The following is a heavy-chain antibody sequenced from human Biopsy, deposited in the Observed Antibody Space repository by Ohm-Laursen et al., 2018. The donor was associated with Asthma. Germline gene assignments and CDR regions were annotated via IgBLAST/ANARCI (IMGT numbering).Heavy chain of an antibody. J-gene: IGHJ4*02. CDR1: GFTFRNFG. D-gene: IGHD2-21*01. CDR3: VRWRSGYPDHYSDF. Sequence: SLRLSCAAYGFTFRNFGMHWVRQAPGKGLEWVALISSDVREWYADSVKGRFTISRDNSKNTLDLQMNSLRGDDTAVYYCVRWRSGYPDHYSDFWGLGTLVTVSS. V-gene: IGHV3-30*03. CDR2: ISSDVRE.